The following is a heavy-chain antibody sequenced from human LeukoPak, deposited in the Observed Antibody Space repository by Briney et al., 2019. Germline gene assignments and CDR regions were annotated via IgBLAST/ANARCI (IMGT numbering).Heavy chain of an antibody. Sequence: PAETLSLSCTVSGGSIGIYCWSWIRQPAGKGLEWIGRIYTGGSTTYNPSLKRRVTMTVDMSKHHFALKLSSVTAADTAAYNCATGNCFDYWGQGTLVTVSS. CDR1: GGSIGIYC. J-gene: IGHJ4*02. V-gene: IGHV4-4*07. CDR3: ATGNCFDY. CDR2: IYTGGST.